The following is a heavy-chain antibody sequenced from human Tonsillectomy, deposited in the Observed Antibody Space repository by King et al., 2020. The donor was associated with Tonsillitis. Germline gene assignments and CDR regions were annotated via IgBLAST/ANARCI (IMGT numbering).Heavy chain of an antibody. CDR1: GGSISSYY. V-gene: IGHV4-59*08. CDR3: ARHEGSRWYPDH. CDR2: IYYSGST. D-gene: IGHD6-13*01. Sequence: QVQLQESGPGLVKPSETLSLTCSVSGGSISSYYWSWIRQPPGKGLEWIGYIYYSGSTNYNPSLKRRVTISVDTSKNQFSLRMSSVTAADTAVYYCARHEGSRWYPDHWGQGTLVTVSS. J-gene: IGHJ4*02.